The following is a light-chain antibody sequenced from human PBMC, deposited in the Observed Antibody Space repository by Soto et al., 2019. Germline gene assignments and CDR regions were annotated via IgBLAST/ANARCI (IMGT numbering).Light chain of an antibody. V-gene: IGLV2-23*02. J-gene: IGLJ1*01. CDR3: WTYASGDTGV. CDR2: GVS. Sequence: SALTQPASVYGSPGQSITISCTGASWDVGTFNLVSWYQQYPDKAPKLMIYGVSKRPSGVSNRFSGSKSGNTASLTISGLQAEDEADDYCWTYASGDTGVFGTGTKLTV. CDR1: SWDVGTFNL.